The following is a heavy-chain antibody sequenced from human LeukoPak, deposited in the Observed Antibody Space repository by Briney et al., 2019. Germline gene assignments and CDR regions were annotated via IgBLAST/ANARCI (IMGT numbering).Heavy chain of an antibody. CDR1: GYSFTSYW. CDR2: IDPGDSYT. J-gene: IGHJ4*02. CDR3: ASHSSGWSIWDY. Sequence: GESLKISCKGSGYSFTSYWISWVRQMPGKGLEWMGRIDPGDSYTNYSPSFQGHVTISADKSISTAYLQWSSLKASDTAMYYCASHSSGWSIWDYWGQGTLVTVSS. V-gene: IGHV5-10-1*01. D-gene: IGHD6-19*01.